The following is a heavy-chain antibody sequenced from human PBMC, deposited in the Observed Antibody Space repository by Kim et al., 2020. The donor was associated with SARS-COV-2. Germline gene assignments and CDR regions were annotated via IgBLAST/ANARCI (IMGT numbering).Heavy chain of an antibody. CDR3: ARGRLYYDDFWSGYYLERGYKSYYYYYGMDV. CDR1: GGSFSGYY. D-gene: IGHD3-3*01. V-gene: IGHV4-34*01. CDR2: INHSGST. J-gene: IGHJ6*02. Sequence: SETLSLTCAVYGGSFSGYYWSWIRQPPGKGLEWIGEINHSGSTNYNPSLKSRVTISVDTSKNQFSLKLSSVTAADTAVYYCARGRLYYDDFWSGYYLERGYKSYYYYYGMDVWGQGTTVTVSS.